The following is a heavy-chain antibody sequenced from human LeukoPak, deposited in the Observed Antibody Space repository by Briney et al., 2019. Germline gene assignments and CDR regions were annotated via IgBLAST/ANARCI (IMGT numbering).Heavy chain of an antibody. J-gene: IGHJ4*02. CDR3: ARVTDTAIGFDY. Sequence: PGGSLRLSCAASGFTFSSYAMHWVRQAPGKGLEWVAVISYDGSNKYYADSVKGRFTISRDNPKNTLYLQMNSLRAEDTAVYYCARVTDTAIGFDYWGQGTLVTVSS. CDR1: GFTFSSYA. D-gene: IGHD5-18*01. CDR2: ISYDGSNK. V-gene: IGHV3-30-3*01.